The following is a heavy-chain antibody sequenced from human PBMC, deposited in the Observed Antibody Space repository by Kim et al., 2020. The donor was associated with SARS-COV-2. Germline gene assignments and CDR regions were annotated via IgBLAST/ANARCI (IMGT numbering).Heavy chain of an antibody. V-gene: IGHV3-15*01. CDR2: IKSKTDGGTT. J-gene: IGHJ3*02. Sequence: GGSLRLSCAASGFTFSNAWMSWVRQAPGKGLEWVGRIKSKTDGGTTDYAAPVKGRFTISRDDSKNTLYLQMNSLKTEDTAVYYCTTEGNYYDSSGYFQNAFDIWGQGTMVTVSS. CDR3: TTEGNYYDSSGYFQNAFDI. CDR1: GFTFSNAW. D-gene: IGHD3-22*01.